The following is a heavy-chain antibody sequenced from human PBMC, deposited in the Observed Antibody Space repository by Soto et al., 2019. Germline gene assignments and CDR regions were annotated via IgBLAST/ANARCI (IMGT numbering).Heavy chain of an antibody. D-gene: IGHD6-19*01. CDR1: GYRFTNYW. Sequence: PGESLKISCKGSGYRFTNYWIGWVRQMPGKGLEWMGIIYPGDSDTRYSPSFQGQVTISADKSINTAYLQWSSLKASDTAVYYCSRDAQKWLVAAFDIWGQGTMVTVSS. J-gene: IGHJ3*02. CDR3: SRDAQKWLVAAFDI. V-gene: IGHV5-51*01. CDR2: IYPGDSDT.